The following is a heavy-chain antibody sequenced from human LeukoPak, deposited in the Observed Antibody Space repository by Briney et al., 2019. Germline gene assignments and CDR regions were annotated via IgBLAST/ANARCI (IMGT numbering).Heavy chain of an antibody. J-gene: IGHJ4*02. CDR3: AHRSIAVAFDY. V-gene: IGHV2-5*01. Sequence: SGPTLVNPTQTLTLTCTFSGVSLSTSGVGVGWIRQPPGKALEWLALIYWNDDKRYSQSLKSRLTITKDTSKNQVVLTMTNMDPVDTATYYCAHRSIAVAFDYWGQGTLVTVSS. CDR2: IYWNDDK. CDR1: GVSLSTSGVG. D-gene: IGHD6-19*01.